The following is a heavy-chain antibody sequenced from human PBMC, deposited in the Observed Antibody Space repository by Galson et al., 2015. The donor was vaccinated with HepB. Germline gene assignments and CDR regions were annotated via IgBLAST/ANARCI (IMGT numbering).Heavy chain of an antibody. J-gene: IGHJ4*02. D-gene: IGHD3-3*01. CDR1: GYTFTGYY. CDR2: INPNSGGT. CDR3: ARTTIFGVVIEPSFDY. V-gene: IGHV1-2*06. Sequence: SVKVSCKASGYTFTGYYMHWVRQAPGQGLEWMGRINPNSGGTNYAQKFQGRVTMTRDTSISTAYMELSRLRSDDTAVYYCARTTIFGVVIEPSFDYWGQGTLVTVSS.